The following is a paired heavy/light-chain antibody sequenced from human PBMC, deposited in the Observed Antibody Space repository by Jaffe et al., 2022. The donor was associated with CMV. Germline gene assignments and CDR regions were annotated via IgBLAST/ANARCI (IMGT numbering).Heavy chain of an antibody. CDR1: GYTFAAYY. D-gene: IGHD3-10*01. Sequence: QVHLVQSGAEVKKPGASVKVSCKASGYTFAAYYIHWVRQAPGQGLEWMGVINPSGGSTTYAQKFQGRVTMTRDTSTTTVYMELSSLKSEDTAVYYCAKDRGSAYFFDYWGQGTQVTVSS. J-gene: IGHJ4*02. CDR2: INPSGGST. V-gene: IGHV1-46*01. CDR3: AKDRGSAYFFDY.
Light chain of an antibody. CDR3: QRYGYPPPT. J-gene: IGKJ1*01. Sequence: EIVLTQSPGTLSLSPGERATLSCRASQSVTSNYLTWYQQKPGQPPRLLIYGASIRATGIPDRFSGSGSGTDFTLTISRLEPEDFAVYYCQRYGYPPPTFGQGTKVEVK. CDR2: GAS. V-gene: IGKV3-20*01. CDR1: QSVTSNY.